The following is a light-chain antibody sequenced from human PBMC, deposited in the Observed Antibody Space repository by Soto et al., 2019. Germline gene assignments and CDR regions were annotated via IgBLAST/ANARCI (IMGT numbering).Light chain of an antibody. V-gene: IGKV1-5*03. J-gene: IGKJ4*01. CDR3: QQYNSFPLT. CDR1: QSISSW. CDR2: KAS. Sequence: DIQMTQSPSTLSASVGDRVTITCRASQSISSWLAWYQQKPGKAPKALVYKASTLESGVPSRFSGSGSGTEFILTIGSLQPDDFASYYCQQYNSFPLTFGGGTKVDIK.